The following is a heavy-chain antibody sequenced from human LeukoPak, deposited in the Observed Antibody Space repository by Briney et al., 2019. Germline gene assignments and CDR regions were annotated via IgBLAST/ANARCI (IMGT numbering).Heavy chain of an antibody. CDR2: IYYSGST. J-gene: IGHJ6*03. Sequence: SETLSLTCTVSGGSIGSGTYYWGWIRQSPGKGLEWIGYIYYSGSTNYNPSLKSRVTISVDTSKNQFSLKLSSVTAADTAVYYCARALSGGPNYYYYYYMDAWGKGTTVTVSS. CDR3: ARALSGGPNYYYYYYMDA. CDR1: GGSIGSGTYY. V-gene: IGHV4-61*01. D-gene: IGHD4-23*01.